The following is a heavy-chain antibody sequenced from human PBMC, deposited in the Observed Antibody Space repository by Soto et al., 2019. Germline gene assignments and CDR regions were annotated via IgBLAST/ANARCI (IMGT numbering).Heavy chain of an antibody. Sequence: ASVKVSCKASGYTFTSYGISWMRQAPGQGLEWMGWISAYNGNTNYAQKLQGRVTMTPDRSTSTAYMELRSLRSHDTAAYYCARAVDDSSGYYLVYWGQGTLVTVSS. CDR3: ARAVDDSSGYYLVY. J-gene: IGHJ4*02. D-gene: IGHD3-22*01. V-gene: IGHV1-18*04. CDR1: GYTFTSYG. CDR2: ISAYNGNT.